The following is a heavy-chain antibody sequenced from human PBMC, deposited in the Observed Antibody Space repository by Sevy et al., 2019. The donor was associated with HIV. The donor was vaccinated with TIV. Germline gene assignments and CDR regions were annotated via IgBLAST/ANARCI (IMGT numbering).Heavy chain of an antibody. V-gene: IGHV4-59*01. D-gene: IGHD2-2*01. Sequence: SETLSLTCTVSGGSISSYYWGWIRQPPGKGLEWIGYIYYSGSTNYNPSLKSRVTISVDTSKNQFSLKLSSVTAADTAVYYCARDYCSSASCPDPVYNWFDPWGQGTLVTVSS. CDR3: ARDYCSSASCPDPVYNWFDP. CDR1: GGSISSYY. CDR2: IYYSGST. J-gene: IGHJ5*02.